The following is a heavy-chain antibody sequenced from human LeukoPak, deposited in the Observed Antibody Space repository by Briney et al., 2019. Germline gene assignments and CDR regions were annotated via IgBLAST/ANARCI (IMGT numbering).Heavy chain of an antibody. Sequence: SETLSLTCTVSGGSISSYYWSWIRQPPGKGLEWIGYIYYSGSTNYNPSLKSRVTISVDTSKNQFSLKLSSVTAADTAVYYCAGEPRAYYYDSSGYYGGKGIFDYWGQGTLVTVSS. J-gene: IGHJ4*02. CDR2: IYYSGST. CDR3: AGEPRAYYYDSSGYYGGKGIFDY. V-gene: IGHV4-59*01. CDR1: GGSISSYY. D-gene: IGHD3-22*01.